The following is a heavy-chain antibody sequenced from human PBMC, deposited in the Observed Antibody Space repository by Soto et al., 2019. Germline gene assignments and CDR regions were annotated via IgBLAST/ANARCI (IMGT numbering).Heavy chain of an antibody. J-gene: IGHJ5*02. D-gene: IGHD3-10*01. CDR2: IWYDGSNK. V-gene: IGHV3-33*01. CDR1: GFTFSSYG. Sequence: QVQLVESGGCVVQPGRSLRLSCAASGFTFSSYGMHWVRQAPGKGLEWVAVIWYDGSNKYYADSVKGRFTISRENSKNTLYLQMNSLRAEDTAVYYCASPEGSGSYYDAWFDPWGQGTLVTVSS. CDR3: ASPEGSGSYYDAWFDP.